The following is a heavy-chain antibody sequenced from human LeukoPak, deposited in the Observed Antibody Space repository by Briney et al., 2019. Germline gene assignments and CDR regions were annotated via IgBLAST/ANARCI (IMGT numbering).Heavy chain of an antibody. CDR1: GGSFSDYY. CDR2: INHSGST. J-gene: IGHJ5*02. CDR3: ARAPRRKGYCSGGSCYHLNWFDP. V-gene: IGHV4-34*01. Sequence: SETLSLTCAVYGGSFSDYYWSWIRQPPGKGLEWIGEINHSGSTNNNPSLKSRVTISVDTSKNQFSLKLSSVTAADTAVYYCARAPRRKGYCSGGSCYHLNWFDPWGQGTLVTVSS. D-gene: IGHD2-15*01.